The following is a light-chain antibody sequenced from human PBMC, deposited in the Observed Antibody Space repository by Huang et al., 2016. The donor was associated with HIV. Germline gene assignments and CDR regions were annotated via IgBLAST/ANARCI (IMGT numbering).Light chain of an antibody. CDR3: QQFSSYSPLT. Sequence: IQLTQSPSSLSASVGDRVTITCRASQGISTSLVWYQQKPGRAPKLLIYAASTLQSGVTSRFSGSGSGTDFTLTISSLQPEDSATYYCQQFSSYSPLTFGGGTKVEIK. CDR1: QGISTS. CDR2: AAS. J-gene: IGKJ4*01. V-gene: IGKV1-9*01.